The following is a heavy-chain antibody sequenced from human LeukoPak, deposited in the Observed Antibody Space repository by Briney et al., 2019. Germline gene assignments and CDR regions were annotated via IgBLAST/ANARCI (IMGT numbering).Heavy chain of an antibody. Sequence: PGGSLRLSCAASEFIFSGYWQNWVRQAPGTGLEWAANIKQDGSEKQYVDSVRGRFTISRDNAKNSLYLQMNSLRVEDTAVYYCARDGFVGAADYWGQGTLVTVSS. V-gene: IGHV3-7*01. J-gene: IGHJ4*02. D-gene: IGHD6-13*01. CDR2: IKQDGSEK. CDR1: EFIFSGYW. CDR3: ARDGFVGAADY.